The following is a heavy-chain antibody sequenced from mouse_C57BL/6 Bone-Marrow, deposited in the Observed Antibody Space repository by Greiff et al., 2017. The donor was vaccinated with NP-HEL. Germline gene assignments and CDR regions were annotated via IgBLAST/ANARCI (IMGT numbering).Heavy chain of an antibody. CDR3: ARWILFLNYFDY. D-gene: IGHD2-3*01. CDR1: GYTFTSYW. J-gene: IGHJ2*02. V-gene: IGHV1-7*01. Sequence: VQRVESGAELAKPGASVKLSCKASGYTFTSYWMHWVKQRPGQGLEWIGYINPSSGYTKYNQKFKDKATLTADKSSSTAYMQLSSLTYEDSAVYYCARWILFLNYFDYWGQGTSLTVSS. CDR2: INPSSGYT.